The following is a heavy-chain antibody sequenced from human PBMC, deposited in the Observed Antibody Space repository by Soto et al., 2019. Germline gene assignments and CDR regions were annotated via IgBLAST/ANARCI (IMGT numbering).Heavy chain of an antibody. CDR3: AREGNWFDP. CDR2: IYHVGST. J-gene: IGHJ5*02. CDR1: GAAVTSGGYS. Sequence: SETLSLTCTVSGAAVTSGGYSWSWLRQPPGGGLEWIGYIYHVGSTYYNPSLKSRASIAINTSENQFSLKIYSVTAADTAIYYCAREGNWFDPWGPGTLVTVSS. D-gene: IGHD3-10*01. V-gene: IGHV4-30-2*01.